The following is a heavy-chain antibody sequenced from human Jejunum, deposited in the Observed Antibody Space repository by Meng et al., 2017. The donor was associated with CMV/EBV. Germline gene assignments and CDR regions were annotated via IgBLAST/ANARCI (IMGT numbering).Heavy chain of an antibody. J-gene: IGHJ4*03. CDR3: ARGAGSSSSRRYLDY. CDR2: IYSGGST. CDR1: EVPVSNNY. Sequence: GHVVEFGAGLVQPGGSRGLYCASAEVPVSNNYMAWVRQAPGKGLEWVSVIYSGGSTYYGDSVKDRFTISRDTSKNTVYLQMDSLRAEDTAVYYCARGAGSSSSRRYLDYWGQGTLVTVSS. V-gene: IGHV3-66*01. D-gene: IGHD6-6*01.